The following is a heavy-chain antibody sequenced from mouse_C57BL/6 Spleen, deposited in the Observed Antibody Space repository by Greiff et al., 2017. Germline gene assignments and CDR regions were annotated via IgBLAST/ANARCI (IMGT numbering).Heavy chain of an antibody. CDR3: ARGLLLRQDYYAMDY. Sequence: QVQLQQPGTELVKPGASVKLSCKASGYTFTSYWMHWVKQRPGQGLEWIGNINPSNGGTNYNEKFKSKATLTVDKSSSTAYMQLSSLTSEDSAVYYCARGLLLRQDYYAMDYWGQGTSVTVSS. V-gene: IGHV1-53*01. J-gene: IGHJ4*01. CDR2: INPSNGGT. CDR1: GYTFTSYW. D-gene: IGHD1-1*01.